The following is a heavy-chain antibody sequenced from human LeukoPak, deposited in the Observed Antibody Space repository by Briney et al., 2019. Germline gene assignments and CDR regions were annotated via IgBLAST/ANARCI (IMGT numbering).Heavy chain of an antibody. CDR3: ARESPKRWLQVGDAFDI. CDR2: IYYNAYT. Sequence: SETLSLTCTVSGGSIGTYYWSWIRQPPGKGLEWIGYIYYNAYTDYNPSLKSRVTISLHTSKNQFSLKLSSVTAADTAVCYCARESPKRWLQVGDAFDIWGQGTMVTVSS. J-gene: IGHJ3*02. V-gene: IGHV4-59*01. D-gene: IGHD5-24*01. CDR1: GGSIGTYY.